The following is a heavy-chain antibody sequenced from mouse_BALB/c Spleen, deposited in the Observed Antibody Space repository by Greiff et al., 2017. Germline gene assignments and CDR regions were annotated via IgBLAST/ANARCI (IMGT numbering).Heavy chain of an antibody. J-gene: IGHJ1*01. V-gene: IGHV1-87*01. D-gene: IGHD1-1*01. CDR3: TRCYYGSSYWNFDV. Sequence: VKLMESGAELARPGASVKLSCKASGNTFTTYWMQWVKQRPGQGLEWIGAIYPGDGDTRYTQKFKGKATLTADKSSSIAYMQLSSLASEDSAVYYCTRCYYGSSYWNFDVWGAGTTVTVSS. CDR1: GNTFTTYW. CDR2: IYPGDGDT.